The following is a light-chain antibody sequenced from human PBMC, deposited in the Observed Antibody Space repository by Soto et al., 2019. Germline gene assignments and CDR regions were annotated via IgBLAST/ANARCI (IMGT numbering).Light chain of an antibody. V-gene: IGKV4-1*01. Sequence: DIVMTQSPDSLAVSLGERATINCKSSQSVLYSSNNKNYLAWYQQKPGQPPKLLIYWASTRESGVPDRFSGSGSGTDFTLTISSRQAEDVAVYYCQQYYSTLSFGPGTKVDIK. CDR2: WAS. J-gene: IGKJ3*01. CDR1: QSVLYSSNNKNY. CDR3: QQYYSTLS.